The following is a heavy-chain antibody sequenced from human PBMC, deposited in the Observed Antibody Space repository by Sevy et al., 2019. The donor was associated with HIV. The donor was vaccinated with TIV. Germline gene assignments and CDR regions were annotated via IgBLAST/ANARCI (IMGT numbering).Heavy chain of an antibody. J-gene: IGHJ4*02. V-gene: IGHV1-18*01. Sequence: ASVKVSCKASGYTFSSYRITWVRQAPGRGPEWIGWISALNADTNYAQKLQGRVTMTADTSTSTVYMDLRSLRSDDTAVYYCARAYCSGGRCYSLAYWGQGTLVTVSS. CDR2: ISALNADT. CDR3: ARAYCSGGRCYSLAY. D-gene: IGHD2-15*01. CDR1: GYTFSSYR.